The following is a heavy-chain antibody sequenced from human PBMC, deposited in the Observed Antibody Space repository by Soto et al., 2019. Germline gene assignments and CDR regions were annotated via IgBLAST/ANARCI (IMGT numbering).Heavy chain of an antibody. V-gene: IGHV1-69*12. CDR3: ARFYDLLTGKNWFDP. CDR2: IIPIFGTA. CDR1: GGTFSSYA. J-gene: IGHJ5*02. D-gene: IGHD3-9*01. Sequence: QVQLVQSGAEVKKPGSSVKVSCKASGGTFSSYAISWVRQAPGQGLEWMGGIIPIFGTANYAQKFQGRVTIAADESTSTAYMGLSSLRSEDTAVYYCARFYDLLTGKNWFDPWGQGTLVTVSS.